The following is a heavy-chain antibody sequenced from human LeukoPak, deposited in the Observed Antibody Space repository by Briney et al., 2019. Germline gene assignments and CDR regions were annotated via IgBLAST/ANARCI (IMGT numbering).Heavy chain of an antibody. Sequence: SETLSLTCTVSGGSISSSSYYWGWIRQPPGKGLEWIGSIYYSGSTYYNPSLKSRVTISVDTSKIQFSLKLSSVTAADTSVYYCARQDLYYYYMDVWGKGTTVTVSS. CDR1: GGSISSSSYY. CDR3: ARQDLYYYYMDV. V-gene: IGHV4-39*01. J-gene: IGHJ6*03. CDR2: IYYSGST.